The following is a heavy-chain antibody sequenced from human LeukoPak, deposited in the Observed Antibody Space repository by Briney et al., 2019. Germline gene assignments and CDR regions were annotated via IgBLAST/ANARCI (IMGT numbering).Heavy chain of an antibody. CDR1: GGSINNYY. D-gene: IGHD3-10*01. J-gene: IGHJ4*02. CDR2: IYSSGTT. Sequence: SETLSLTCTVSGGSINNYYWNWIRQPPGKGLEWIGFIYSSGTTNYNPSLKSRLSFSIDTSKNQFSLKLSSVTAADTAVYYCARDSYYYGSGSPLDYWGQGTLVTVSS. CDR3: ARDSYYYGSGSPLDY. V-gene: IGHV4-4*08.